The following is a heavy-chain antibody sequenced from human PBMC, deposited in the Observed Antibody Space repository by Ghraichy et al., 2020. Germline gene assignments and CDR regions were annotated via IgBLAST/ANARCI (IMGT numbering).Heavy chain of an antibody. Sequence: GSLRLSCTVSGGSISSYYWSWIRQPPGKGLEWIGYIYYSGSTNYNPSLKSRVTISVDTSKNQFSLKLSSVTAADTAVYYCARGFSITPGDFDYWGQGTLVTVSS. CDR3: ARGFSITPGDFDY. CDR1: GGSISSYY. V-gene: IGHV4-59*01. J-gene: IGHJ4*02. CDR2: IYYSGST. D-gene: IGHD3-3*02.